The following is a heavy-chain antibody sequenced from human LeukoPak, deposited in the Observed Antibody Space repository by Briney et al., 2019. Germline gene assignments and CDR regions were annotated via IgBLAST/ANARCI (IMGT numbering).Heavy chain of an antibody. CDR1: GGSISSYY. D-gene: IGHD4-11*01. V-gene: IGHV4-59*01. Sequence: PSETLSLTCTVSGGSISSYYWSWIRQPPGKGLEWIGYIYYSGSTNYNPSLKSRVTISVDTSKNQFSLKLSSLTAADTAVYYCARISNDAFDIWGQGKMVTVSS. CDR3: ARISNDAFDI. CDR2: IYYSGST. J-gene: IGHJ3*02.